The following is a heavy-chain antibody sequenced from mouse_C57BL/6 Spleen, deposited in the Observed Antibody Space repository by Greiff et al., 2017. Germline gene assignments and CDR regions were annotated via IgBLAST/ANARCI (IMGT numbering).Heavy chain of an antibody. Sequence: VQLQQPGAELVMPGASVKLSCKASGYTFTSSWMHWVKQRPGQGLEWIGEIDPSDSYTNYNQKFKGKSTLTVDKSSSTAYMQLSSLTSEDSAVYYCARYDYDAMDYWGQGTSVTVSS. CDR1: GYTFTSSW. J-gene: IGHJ4*01. CDR2: IDPSDSYT. CDR3: ARYDYDAMDY. V-gene: IGHV1-69*01.